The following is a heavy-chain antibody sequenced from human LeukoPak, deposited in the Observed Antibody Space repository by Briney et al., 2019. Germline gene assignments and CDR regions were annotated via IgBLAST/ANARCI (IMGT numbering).Heavy chain of an antibody. J-gene: IGHJ5*02. V-gene: IGHV4-34*01. CDR3: ARHGNTAMAHWFDP. D-gene: IGHD5-18*01. CDR2: INHSGST. CDR1: GGSFSGYY. Sequence: SETLSLTCAVYGGSFSGYYWSWIRQPPGKGLEWIGEINHSGSTNYNPSLKSRVTISVDTSKNQFSLKLSSVTAADTAVYYCARHGNTAMAHWFDPWGQGTLVTVSS.